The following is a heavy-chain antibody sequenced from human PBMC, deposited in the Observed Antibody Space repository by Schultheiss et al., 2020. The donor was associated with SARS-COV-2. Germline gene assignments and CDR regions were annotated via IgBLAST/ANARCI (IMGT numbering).Heavy chain of an antibody. J-gene: IGHJ4*02. V-gene: IGHV3-48*03. CDR2: ISGSGKTI. CDR3: ARDRRLVREQQLDY. Sequence: GGSLRLSCVGSGFMFIAYEMNWVRQAPGKGLEWVSYISGSGKTIYYADSVKGRFTVSRDNGKNSLYLQMDSLGVDDTAVYYCARDRRLVREQQLDYWGQGTLVTVSS. CDR1: GFMFIAYE. D-gene: IGHD6-13*01.